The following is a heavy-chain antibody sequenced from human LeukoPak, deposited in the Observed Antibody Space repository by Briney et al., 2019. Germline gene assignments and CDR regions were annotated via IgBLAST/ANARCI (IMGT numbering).Heavy chain of an antibody. CDR1: GFTFSNYA. J-gene: IGHJ4*02. CDR2: IVGSGGST. V-gene: IGHV3-23*01. CDR3: AKWGDYDILTGYYDSDY. D-gene: IGHD3-9*01. Sequence: GGSLRLSCAASGFTFSNYAMGWVRQAPGKGLEWVSAIVGSGGSTYYADSVKGRFTISRDNPKNTLYLQMNSLRAEDTAVYYCAKWGDYDILTGYYDSDYWGQGTLVTVSS.